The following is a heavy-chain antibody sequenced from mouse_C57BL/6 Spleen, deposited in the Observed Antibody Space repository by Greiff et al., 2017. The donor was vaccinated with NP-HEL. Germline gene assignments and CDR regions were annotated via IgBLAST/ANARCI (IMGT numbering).Heavy chain of an antibody. CDR1: GYTFTSYG. CDR2: IYPRSGNT. V-gene: IGHV1-81*01. D-gene: IGHD1-1*01. J-gene: IGHJ1*03. Sequence: QVQLQQSGAELARPGASVKLSCKASGYTFTSYGISWVKQRTGQGLEWIGEIYPRSGNTYYNEKFKGKATLTADKSSSTAYMELRSLTSEDSAVYFCAREDYGGTYWYFDVWGTGTTVTVSS. CDR3: AREDYGGTYWYFDV.